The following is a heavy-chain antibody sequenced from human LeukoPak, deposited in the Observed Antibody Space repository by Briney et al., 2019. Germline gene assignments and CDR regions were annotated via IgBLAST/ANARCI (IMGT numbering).Heavy chain of an antibody. Sequence: SETLSLTCTVSGGSISSYYWSWIRQPPGKGLEWIGYIYYSGSTNYNPSLKSRVTISVDTSKNQFSLKLSSVTAADTAVYYCARQDIVVVPAAIVYYGMDVWGQGTTVTVPS. J-gene: IGHJ6*02. CDR1: GGSISSYY. V-gene: IGHV4-59*08. CDR2: IYYSGST. CDR3: ARQDIVVVPAAIVYYGMDV. D-gene: IGHD2-2*01.